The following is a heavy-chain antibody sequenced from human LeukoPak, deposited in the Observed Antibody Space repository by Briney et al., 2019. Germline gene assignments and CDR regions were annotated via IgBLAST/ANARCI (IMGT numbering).Heavy chain of an antibody. J-gene: IGHJ4*02. Sequence: PGGSLRLSCAASGFTFSRYGMHWVRQAPGKGLEGVAVIWYDGSNKYYADSVKCRFTISKDNSKNTLYLQMNSLRAEDTAVYYCARRRGYSGYDLDYWGQGTLVTVSS. CDR3: ARRRGYSGYDLDY. D-gene: IGHD5-12*01. V-gene: IGHV3-33*01. CDR2: IWYDGSNK. CDR1: GFTFSRYG.